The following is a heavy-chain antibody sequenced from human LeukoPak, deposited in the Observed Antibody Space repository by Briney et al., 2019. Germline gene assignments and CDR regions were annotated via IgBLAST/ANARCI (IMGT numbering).Heavy chain of an antibody. D-gene: IGHD1-1*01. CDR3: ARPLHKLAPMDV. J-gene: IGHJ6*04. CDR1: GGSFSGYY. V-gene: IGHV4-34*01. CDR2: INHSGST. Sequence: SETLSLTCAVYGGSFSGYYWSWIRQPPGKGLEWIGEINHSGSTNYNPSLKSRVTISVDTSKNQFSLKLSSVTAADTAVYYGARPLHKLAPMDVWGKGTTVTISS.